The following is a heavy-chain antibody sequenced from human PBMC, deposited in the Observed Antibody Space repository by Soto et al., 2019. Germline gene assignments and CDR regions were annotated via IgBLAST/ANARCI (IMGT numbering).Heavy chain of an antibody. CDR2: IYFSGTT. V-gene: IGHV4-30-4*01. Sequence: QVQLQESGPGLVKPSQTLSLTCTVSNDSITSGDFYWGWIRQPPGKGLEWIGYIYFSGTTYYNPYLQSRLTISVDTSKNESSLRLSSVTAADTAVYYCARNRRSHYYYYVLDVWGHGTTVTVSS. J-gene: IGHJ6*02. CDR1: NDSITSGDFY. CDR3: ARNRRSHYYYYVLDV.